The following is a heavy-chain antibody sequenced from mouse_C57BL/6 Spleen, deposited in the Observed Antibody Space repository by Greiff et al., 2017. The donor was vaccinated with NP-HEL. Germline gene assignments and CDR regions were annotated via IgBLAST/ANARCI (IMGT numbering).Heavy chain of an antibody. J-gene: IGHJ1*03. CDR3: ARGGYYGNYDWYFDV. D-gene: IGHD2-1*01. CDR1: GYTFTSYG. CDR2: IYPRSGNT. Sequence: QVHVKQSGAELARPGASVKLSCKASGYTFTSYGISWVKQRTGQGLEWIGEIYPRSGNTYYNEKFKGKATLTADKSSSTAYMELRSLTSEDSAVYFCARGGYYGNYDWYFDVWGTGTTVTVSS. V-gene: IGHV1-81*01.